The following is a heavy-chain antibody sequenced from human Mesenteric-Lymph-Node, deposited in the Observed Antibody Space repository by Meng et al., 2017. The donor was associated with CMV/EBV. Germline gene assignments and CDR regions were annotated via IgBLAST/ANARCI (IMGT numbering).Heavy chain of an antibody. D-gene: IGHD7-27*01. CDR2: VSTDGSTT. J-gene: IGHJ4*02. V-gene: IGHV3-74*01. CDR1: GFTFSRYE. Sequence: GESLKISCAASGFTFSRYEMNWVRQAPGEGPVWVSRVSTDGSTTNYEDSVKGRFAISRDNARNTLYLQMNSLRAEDTAVYYCARGNWALGYWGQGTLVTVSS. CDR3: ARGNWALGY.